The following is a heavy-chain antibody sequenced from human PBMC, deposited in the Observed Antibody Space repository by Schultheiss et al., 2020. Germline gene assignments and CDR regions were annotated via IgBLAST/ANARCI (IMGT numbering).Heavy chain of an antibody. CDR2: IYSSGSA. CDR1: GGSISSGGYY. D-gene: IGHD6-19*01. J-gene: IGHJ4*02. V-gene: IGHV4-31*03. Sequence: SQTLSLTCTVSGGSISSGGYYWSWIRQHPGKGLEWIGYIYSSGSAYYNPSLKSRVTISVDTSKNQFSLKLSSVTAADTAVYYCARGRSSGWYYWGQGTLVTVSS. CDR3: ARGRSSGWYY.